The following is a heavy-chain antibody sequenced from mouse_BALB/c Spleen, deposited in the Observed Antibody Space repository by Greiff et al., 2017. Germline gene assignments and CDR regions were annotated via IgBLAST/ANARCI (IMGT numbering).Heavy chain of an antibody. V-gene: IGHV1S81*02. J-gene: IGHJ3*01. D-gene: IGHD2-3*01. CDR3: ARRDDGSFAY. CDR2: INPSNGRT. CDR1: GYTFTSYW. Sequence: VQLQQPGAELVKPGASVKLSCKASGYTFTSYWMHWVKQRPGQGLEWIGEINPSNGRTNYNEKFKSKATLTVDKSSSTAYMQLSSLTSEDSAVYYCARRDDGSFAYWGQGTLVTVSA.